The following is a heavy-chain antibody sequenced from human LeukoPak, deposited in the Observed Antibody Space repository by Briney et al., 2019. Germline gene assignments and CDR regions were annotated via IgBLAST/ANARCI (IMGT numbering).Heavy chain of an antibody. V-gene: IGHV3-23*01. J-gene: IGHJ4*02. CDR2: ISGSGGST. Sequence: GGSLRLSCAASGFTFSSYAMSWVRQAPGKGLEWVSAISGSGGSTYYADSVKGRFTIPRDNSKNTLYLQMNSLRAEDTAIYYCARDGRGSGSYSDFDYWGQGTLVTVSS. D-gene: IGHD3-10*01. CDR1: GFTFSSYA. CDR3: ARDGRGSGSYSDFDY.